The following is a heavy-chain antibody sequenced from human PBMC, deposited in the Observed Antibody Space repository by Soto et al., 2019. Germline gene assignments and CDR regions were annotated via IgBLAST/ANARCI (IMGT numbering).Heavy chain of an antibody. D-gene: IGHD3-3*01. CDR2: IYYSGST. CDR3: ALGGATIFGVEPWFGP. J-gene: IGHJ5*02. V-gene: IGHV4-59*01. Sequence: QVQLQESGPGLVKPSETLSLTCTVSGGSISSYYWSWIRQPPGKGLEWIGYIYYSGSTNYNPSLKCRVTISVDTSKNQFSLKLSSVTAADTAVYYCALGGATIFGVEPWFGPWGQGTLVTVSS. CDR1: GGSISSYY.